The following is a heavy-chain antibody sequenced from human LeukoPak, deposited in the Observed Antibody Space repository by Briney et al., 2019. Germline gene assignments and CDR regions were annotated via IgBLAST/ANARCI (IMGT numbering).Heavy chain of an antibody. CDR1: GYTFTGYY. CDR2: INPSGGST. D-gene: IGHD3/OR15-3a*01. CDR3: ARDWSGDGAFDI. V-gene: IGHV1-46*01. Sequence: ASVKVSCKASGYTFTGYYMHWVRQAPGQGLEWMGIINPSGGSTSYAQKFQGRVTMTRDTSTSTVYMELSSLRSEDTAVYYCARDWSGDGAFDIWGQGTMVTVSS. J-gene: IGHJ3*02.